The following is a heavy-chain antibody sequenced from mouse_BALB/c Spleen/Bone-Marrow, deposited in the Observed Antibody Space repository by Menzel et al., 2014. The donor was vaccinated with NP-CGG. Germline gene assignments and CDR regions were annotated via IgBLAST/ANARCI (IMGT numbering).Heavy chain of an antibody. CDR3: AGSTPLAY. CDR1: GYAFSRSW. CDR2: IYPGDDDT. V-gene: IGHV1-80*01. Sequence: VQLQQSGAELVRPGSSVKISCKASGYAFSRSWMNWMKQRPGQGLEWIGQIYPGDDDTNYSGKFKGRATLTADKSSGTAYMQLSSLTSEDSAVYFCAGSTPLAYWGQGTLVTVSA. J-gene: IGHJ3*01. D-gene: IGHD1-1*01.